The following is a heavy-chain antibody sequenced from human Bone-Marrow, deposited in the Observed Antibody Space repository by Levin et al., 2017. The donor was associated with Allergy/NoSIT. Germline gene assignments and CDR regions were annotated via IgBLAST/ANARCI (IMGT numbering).Heavy chain of an antibody. Sequence: HPGGSLRLSCVASGFAFSSSVMNWVRQAPGKGLEWVSSLSETGGTAFYADSVKGRITISRDTSKNTLYLQMNSLRAEDTAIYYCARRRPTWGPFDYWGQGTLLTVSS. V-gene: IGHV3-23*01. D-gene: IGHD3-16*01. CDR3: ARRRPTWGPFDY. CDR1: GFAFSSSV. J-gene: IGHJ4*02. CDR2: LSETGGTA.